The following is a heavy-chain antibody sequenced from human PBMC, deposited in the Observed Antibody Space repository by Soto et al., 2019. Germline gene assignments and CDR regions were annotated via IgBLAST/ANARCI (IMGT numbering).Heavy chain of an antibody. CDR1: GYTFTSYA. D-gene: IGHD3-10*01. CDR3: ARDYGSGSIGPFDY. CDR2: INAGNGNT. Sequence: ASVKVSCKASGYTFTSYAMHWVRQAPGQRLEWMGWINAGNGNTKYSQKFQGRVTITRDTSASTAYMELSSLRSEDTVVYYCARDYGSGSIGPFDYWGQGTLVTVSS. J-gene: IGHJ4*02. V-gene: IGHV1-3*01.